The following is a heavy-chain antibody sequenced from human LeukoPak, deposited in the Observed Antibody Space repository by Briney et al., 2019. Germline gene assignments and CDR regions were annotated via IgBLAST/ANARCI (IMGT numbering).Heavy chain of an antibody. J-gene: IGHJ4*02. V-gene: IGHV3-30-3*01. CDR1: GFTFSNYA. CDR3: ARGGSYPHYHFDY. D-gene: IGHD1-26*01. CDR2: ISYDRSNK. Sequence: GGSLRLSCAASGFTFSNYAMHWVRQAPGKGLEWLAVISYDRSNKYYAGSVKGRFTISRGNSKNTLYVQMNSLRAEDTAVYYCARGGSYPHYHFDYWGQGTLVTVSS.